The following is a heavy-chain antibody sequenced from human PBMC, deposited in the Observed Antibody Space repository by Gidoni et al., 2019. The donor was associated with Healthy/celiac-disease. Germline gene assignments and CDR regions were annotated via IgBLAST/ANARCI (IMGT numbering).Heavy chain of an antibody. CDR3: ARTVPGYSSGWWVFDY. Sequence: EVQLAESGGGLVQPGGSLRLSGAASGFTCSSYSMNGVRQAPGKGLEWVSYISSSSSTIYYADSGKGRFTISRDNAKNSLSLQMNSLRAEDTAVYYCARTVPGYSSGWWVFDYWGQGTLVTVSS. CDR1: GFTCSSYS. J-gene: IGHJ4*02. D-gene: IGHD6-19*01. V-gene: IGHV3-48*01. CDR2: ISSSSSTI.